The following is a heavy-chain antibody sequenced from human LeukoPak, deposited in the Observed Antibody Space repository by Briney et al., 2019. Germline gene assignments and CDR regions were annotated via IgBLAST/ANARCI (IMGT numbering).Heavy chain of an antibody. V-gene: IGHV4-4*02. Sequence: SETLSLTCAVSGASISSSNWWSWVRQPPGKGLEWIGEMYHSGISNYNPSLKSRVTISVDKSKNQFSLKLNSMTAADTAVYYCAVSSGWYKIDYWGQGILVTVSS. J-gene: IGHJ4*02. D-gene: IGHD6-19*01. CDR1: GASISSSNW. CDR2: MYHSGIS. CDR3: AVSSGWYKIDY.